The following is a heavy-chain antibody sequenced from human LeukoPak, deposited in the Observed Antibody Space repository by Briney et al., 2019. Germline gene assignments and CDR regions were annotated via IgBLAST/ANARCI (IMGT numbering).Heavy chain of an antibody. CDR2: IRYDGSNK. J-gene: IGHJ4*02. D-gene: IGHD6-25*01. CDR3: AKDRKAATQLIDY. CDR1: GFTFSSYG. V-gene: IGHV3-30*02. Sequence: GGSLRLSCAASGFTFSSYGMHWVRQAPGKGLEWVAFIRYDGSNKYYADSVKGRFTISRDNSKNTLYLQMNSLRAEDTAVYCCAKDRKAATQLIDYWGQGTLVTVSS.